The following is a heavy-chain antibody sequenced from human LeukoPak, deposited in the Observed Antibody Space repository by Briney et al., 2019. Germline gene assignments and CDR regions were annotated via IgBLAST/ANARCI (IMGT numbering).Heavy chain of an antibody. CDR1: GFTFSDYS. J-gene: IGHJ4*02. CDR3: AKDGGLRKHTCTLGY. D-gene: IGHD2-2*02. Sequence: PGGSLRLSCAASGFTFSDYSMYWVRQVPGKALEWVSLISWSGLSTYYADSVKGRFTISRDNSKDSLYLQMDSLRTEDTALYYCAKDGGLRKHTCTLGYWGQGTLVTVSS. V-gene: IGHV3-43*01. CDR2: ISWSGLST.